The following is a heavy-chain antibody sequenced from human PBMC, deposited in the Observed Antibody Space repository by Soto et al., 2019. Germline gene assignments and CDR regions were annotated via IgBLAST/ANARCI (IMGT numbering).Heavy chain of an antibody. CDR3: TTAHITMIVVSLGLDY. Sequence: EVQLVESGGGLVKPGGSLRLSCAASGFTFSNAWTSWVRQAPGKGLEWVGRIKSKTDGGTTDYAAPVKGRFTISRDDSKNTLYLQMNSLKTEDTAVYYCTTAHITMIVVSLGLDYWGQGTLVTVSS. D-gene: IGHD3-22*01. J-gene: IGHJ4*02. CDR2: IKSKTDGGTT. V-gene: IGHV3-15*01. CDR1: GFTFSNAW.